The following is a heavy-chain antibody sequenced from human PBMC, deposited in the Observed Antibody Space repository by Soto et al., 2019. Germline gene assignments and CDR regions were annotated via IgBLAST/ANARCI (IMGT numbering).Heavy chain of an antibody. CDR2: INHSGRV. J-gene: IGHJ5*01. V-gene: IGHV4-34*01. D-gene: IGHD2-8*01. Sequence: PSETLSLTCAVYGGSISSHSWTWIRQSPGKGLEWILCINHSGRVNYSTSLKSRVTISLDTSKNQFSLTLSAVTAADTAMYYCSTSAYGTNGSYRFDXWGQGTLVTVSX. CDR1: GGSISSHS. CDR3: STSAYGTNGSYRFDX.